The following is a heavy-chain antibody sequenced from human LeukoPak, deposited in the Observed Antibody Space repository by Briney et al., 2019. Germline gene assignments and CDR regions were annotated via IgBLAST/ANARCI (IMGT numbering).Heavy chain of an antibody. Sequence: PGGSLRLSCAASGFTFSSYGMHWVRQAPGKGLEWVAFIRYDGSNKYYADSVKGRFTISRDNSKNTLYLQMNSLRAEDTAVYYCAKEESRVVVRYYFDYWGQGTLVTVSS. CDR2: IRYDGSNK. J-gene: IGHJ4*02. CDR3: AKEESRVVVRYYFDY. CDR1: GFTFSSYG. V-gene: IGHV3-30*02. D-gene: IGHD2-2*01.